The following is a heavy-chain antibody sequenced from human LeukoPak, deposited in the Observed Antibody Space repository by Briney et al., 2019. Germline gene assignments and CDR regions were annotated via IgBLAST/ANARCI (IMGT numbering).Heavy chain of an antibody. D-gene: IGHD3-22*01. Sequence: PGGSLRLSCAASGFTFSSYEMNWVRQAPGKGLEWVSAISGSGGSTYYADSVKGRFTISRDNSKNTLYLQMNSLRAEDTAVYYCAKITMIVVVMPYYFDYWGQGTLVTVSS. J-gene: IGHJ4*02. CDR1: GFTFSSYE. CDR3: AKITMIVVVMPYYFDY. V-gene: IGHV3-23*01. CDR2: ISGSGGST.